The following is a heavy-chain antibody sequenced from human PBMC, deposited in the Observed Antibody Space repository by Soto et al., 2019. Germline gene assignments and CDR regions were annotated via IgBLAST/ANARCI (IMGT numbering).Heavy chain of an antibody. V-gene: IGHV5-51*01. J-gene: IGHJ6*02. Sequence: PGESLKISFKGSGYSFTSYWIGWVRQMPVKGLEWMGIIYPGGSDTRYSPSFQGQVTISADKSISTAYLQWSSLKASDTAMYYCARASSSSWYEYYYYYYGMDVWGQGTTVTVSS. D-gene: IGHD6-13*01. CDR3: ARASSSSWYEYYYYYYGMDV. CDR1: GYSFTSYW. CDR2: IYPGGSDT.